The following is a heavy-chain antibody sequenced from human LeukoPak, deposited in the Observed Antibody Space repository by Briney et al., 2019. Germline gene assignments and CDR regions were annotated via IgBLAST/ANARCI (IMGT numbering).Heavy chain of an antibody. CDR2: IRYDGSNK. Sequence: GGSLRLSCAASGFTFSSYAMHWVRQAPGKGLEWVAFIRYDGSNKYYADSVKGRFTISRDNSKNTLYLQMNSLRAEDTAVYYCAHSFDFWSGYSVAWGQGTLVTVSS. D-gene: IGHD3-3*01. CDR3: AHSFDFWSGYSVA. CDR1: GFTFSSYA. V-gene: IGHV3-30*02. J-gene: IGHJ5*02.